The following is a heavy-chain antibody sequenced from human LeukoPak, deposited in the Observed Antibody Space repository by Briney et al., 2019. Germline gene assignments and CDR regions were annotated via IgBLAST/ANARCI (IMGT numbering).Heavy chain of an antibody. Sequence: GGSLRLSCAASGFTFSSYAMSWVRQDPGKGLEWVSAISGSGGSTYYADSVKGRFTISRDNSKNTLYLQMNSLRAEDTAVYYCAKAFVIVVVTATTYYFDYWGQGTLVTVSS. V-gene: IGHV3-23*01. CDR1: GFTFSSYA. D-gene: IGHD2-21*02. CDR3: AKAFVIVVVTATTYYFDY. CDR2: ISGSGGST. J-gene: IGHJ4*02.